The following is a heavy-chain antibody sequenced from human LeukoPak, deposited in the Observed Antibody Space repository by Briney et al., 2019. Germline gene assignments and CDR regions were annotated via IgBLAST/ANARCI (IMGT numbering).Heavy chain of an antibody. Sequence: PGGSLRLSCAASGFTFDDYAMHWVRQAPGKGLEWVSLITGDGSSTYYADSVKGRFTISRDNSKNSLYLQMNSLRTEDTALYYCAKIGGWLQITGYWGQGTLVTVSS. V-gene: IGHV3-43*02. J-gene: IGHJ4*02. D-gene: IGHD5-24*01. CDR3: AKIGGWLQITGY. CDR2: ITGDGSST. CDR1: GFTFDDYA.